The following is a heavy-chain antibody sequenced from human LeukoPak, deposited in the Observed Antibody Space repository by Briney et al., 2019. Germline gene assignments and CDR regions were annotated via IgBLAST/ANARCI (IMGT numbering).Heavy chain of an antibody. CDR1: GGSISSYY. D-gene: IGHD6-13*01. CDR3: ASRYSSSWSEGYFDY. CDR2: IYYGGSP. Sequence: PSETLSLTCTVSGGSISSYYWGWIRQPPGKGLEWIGSIYYGGSPYYNPSLKSRVTVSVDTARNQFSLKLTSVTAADTAVYYCASRYSSSWSEGYFDYWGQGTLVTVSS. V-gene: IGHV4-39*01. J-gene: IGHJ4*02.